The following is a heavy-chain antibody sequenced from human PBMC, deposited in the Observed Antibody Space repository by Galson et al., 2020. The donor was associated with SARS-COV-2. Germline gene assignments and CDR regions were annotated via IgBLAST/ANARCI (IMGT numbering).Heavy chain of an antibody. Sequence: GGSLRLSCAASGFGFSTYAMTWVRQTSAKGLQWVAAITDNGYSTYYAPSVMGRFTIARENYKNMVFLHMNRLGAEDTALYYCATFDNSGNYEGNEYMETGGQGTLVTVSS. J-gene: IGHJ1*01. CDR1: GFGFSTYA. CDR2: ITDNGYST. D-gene: IGHD3-22*01. V-gene: IGHV3-23*01. CDR3: ATFDNSGNYEGNEYMET.